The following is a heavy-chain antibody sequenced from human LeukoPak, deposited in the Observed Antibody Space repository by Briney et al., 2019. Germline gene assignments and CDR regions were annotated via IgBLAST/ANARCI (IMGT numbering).Heavy chain of an antibody. CDR3: ARVGVLGNKNWLDP. Sequence: PGGSLRLSCAASGFTFNNYNMNWVRQTPGKGLEWVSSITRDSIYTFYADSVRGRFTISRDNAKNLLSLQMNSLRAEDTAVYYCARVGVLGNKNWLDPWGQGTLVTVSS. CDR1: GFTFNNYN. D-gene: IGHD4-23*01. J-gene: IGHJ5*02. CDR2: ITRDSIYT. V-gene: IGHV3-21*01.